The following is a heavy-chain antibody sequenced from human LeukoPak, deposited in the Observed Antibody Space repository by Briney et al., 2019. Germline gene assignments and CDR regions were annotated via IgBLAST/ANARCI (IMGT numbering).Heavy chain of an antibody. CDR3: ARDSEQLALDY. CDR2: ISSSGSTI. CDR1: GFTVGNNY. D-gene: IGHD6-6*01. J-gene: IGHJ4*02. Sequence: PGGSLRLSCTASGFTVGNNYMNWFRQAPGKGLEWVSYISSSGSTIYYADSVKGRFTISRDNAKNSLYLQMNSLRAEDTAVYYCARDSEQLALDYWGQGTLVTVSS. V-gene: IGHV3-11*04.